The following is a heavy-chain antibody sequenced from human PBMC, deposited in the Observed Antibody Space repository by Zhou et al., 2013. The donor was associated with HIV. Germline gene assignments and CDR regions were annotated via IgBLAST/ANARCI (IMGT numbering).Heavy chain of an antibody. CDR3: ARSAARPPVFDY. CDR2: INCNDGAT. Sequence: QVHLVQSGAEVKKPGSSVKVSCKASAINFGSYAITWIRQAPGQGLEWMGKINCNDGATDYAPKFRGRVTMTRDTSISTAYMELSRLRSDDTAVYYCARSAARPPVFDYWGQGTLVTISS. D-gene: IGHD6-6*01. V-gene: IGHV1-2*02. J-gene: IGHJ4*02. CDR1: AINFGSYA.